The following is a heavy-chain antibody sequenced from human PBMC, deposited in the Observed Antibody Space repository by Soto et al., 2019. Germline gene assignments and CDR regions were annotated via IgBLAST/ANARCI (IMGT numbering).Heavy chain of an antibody. Sequence: AGGSLRLSCAASGFTFSSFAMSWVRQAPGKGLEWVSTINKSGGSTYYADSVKGRFTISRENSKNMLFLQINGLRAEDTAVYYCAKDPPTTGTTFDYWGRGTLVTVS. J-gene: IGHJ4*02. CDR3: AKDPPTTGTTFDY. D-gene: IGHD1-1*01. CDR1: GFTFSSFA. CDR2: INKSGGST. V-gene: IGHV3-23*01.